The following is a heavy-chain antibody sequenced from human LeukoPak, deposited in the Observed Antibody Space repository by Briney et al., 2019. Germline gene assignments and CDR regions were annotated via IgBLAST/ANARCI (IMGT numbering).Heavy chain of an antibody. CDR3: ARRAFGGDGYNLFYYYYGMDV. Sequence: AAVKVSCKASGGTFSSYAIGWVRQACGQGLEWMGRIIPILGIANYAQKFQGRVTITADKSTSTAYMELSSLRSKDTAVYYCARRAFGGDGYNLFYYYYGMDVWGQGTTVTVSS. CDR2: IIPILGIA. J-gene: IGHJ6*02. V-gene: IGHV1-69*04. CDR1: GGTFSSYA. D-gene: IGHD5-24*01.